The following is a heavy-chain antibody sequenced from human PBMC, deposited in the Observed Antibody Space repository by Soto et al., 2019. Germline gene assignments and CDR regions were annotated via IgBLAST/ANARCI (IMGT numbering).Heavy chain of an antibody. V-gene: IGHV3-74*01. Sequence: PGGSLRLSCAASGFTFSSYWMHWVRQAPGKGLVWVSRINSDGGSTSYADSVKGRFTISRDNAKNTLYLQMNSLRAEDTAVYYCARGDILTGYSWFDPWGQGTLVTVSS. CDR2: INSDGGST. CDR3: ARGDILTGYSWFDP. CDR1: GFTFSSYW. J-gene: IGHJ5*02. D-gene: IGHD3-9*01.